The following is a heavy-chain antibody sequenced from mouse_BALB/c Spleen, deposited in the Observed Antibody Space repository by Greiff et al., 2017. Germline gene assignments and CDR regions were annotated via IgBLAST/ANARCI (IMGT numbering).Heavy chain of an antibody. CDR2: ISYSGST. Sequence: EVKLMESGPVLVKPSQSLSLTCTVTGYSITSDYAWNWIRQFPGNKLEWMGYISYSGSTSYNPSLKSRISITRDTSKNQFFLQLNSVTTEDTATYYCARGEYYRFLDYWGQGTTLTVSS. CDR1: GYSITSDYA. V-gene: IGHV3-2*02. J-gene: IGHJ2*01. CDR3: ARGEYYRFLDY. D-gene: IGHD2-14*01.